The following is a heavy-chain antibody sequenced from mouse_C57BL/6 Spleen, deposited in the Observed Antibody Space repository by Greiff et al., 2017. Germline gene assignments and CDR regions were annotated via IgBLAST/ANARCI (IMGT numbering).Heavy chain of an antibody. D-gene: IGHD6-5*01. V-gene: IGHV7-3*01. J-gene: IGHJ4*01. CDR3: ARSYPGYAMDY. CDR2: IRNKANGYTT. Sequence: EVQLVESGGGLVQPGGSLSLSCAASGFTFTDYYMSWVRQPPGKALEWLGFIRNKANGYTTEYSASVKGRFTISRDNSQSILYLQMNALRAEDSATYYCARSYPGYAMDYWGQGTSVTVSS. CDR1: GFTFTDYY.